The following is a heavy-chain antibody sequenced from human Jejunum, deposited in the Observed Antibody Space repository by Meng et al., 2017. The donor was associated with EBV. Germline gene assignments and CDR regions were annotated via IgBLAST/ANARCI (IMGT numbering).Heavy chain of an antibody. J-gene: IGHJ4*02. Sequence: EVLLVGSGGGLVKPGASLRLSCADSGFTFTNSRMTGSRQAPGKWLEWVGRIKRTTDGGTTDYAAPVKGRFTISRDDSKNTLYLQMNSLKTEDTAVYYCTDVGGDMIWGQGILVTVSS. CDR3: TDVGGDMI. CDR2: IKRTTDGGTT. D-gene: IGHD3-16*01. V-gene: IGHV3-15*01. CDR1: GFTFTNSR.